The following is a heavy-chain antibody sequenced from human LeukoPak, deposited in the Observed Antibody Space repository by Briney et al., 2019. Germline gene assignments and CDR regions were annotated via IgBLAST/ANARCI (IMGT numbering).Heavy chain of an antibody. CDR2: ISGSGGST. J-gene: IGHJ3*02. CDR1: GFTFSSYA. Sequence: PGGSLRLSCAASGFTFSSYAMSWVRQALGKGLEWVSAISGSGGSTYYADSVKGRFTISRDNSKNTLYLQMNSLRAEDTAVYYCAKVSGSSGWRDAFDIWGQGTMVTVSS. CDR3: AKVSGSSGWRDAFDI. D-gene: IGHD6-19*01. V-gene: IGHV3-23*01.